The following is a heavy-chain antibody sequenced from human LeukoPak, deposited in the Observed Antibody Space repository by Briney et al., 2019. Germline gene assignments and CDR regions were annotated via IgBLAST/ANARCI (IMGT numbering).Heavy chain of an antibody. V-gene: IGHV3-23*01. CDR2: ISGSGGST. Sequence: GGSLRLSCAASGFTFSSYAMSWVRQAPGKGLEWVSAISGSGGSTYYADSVKGRFTISRDNSKNTLYLQMNSLRAEDTAVYYCAKGVTIAVAEAYDYWGQGTLVTVSS. CDR1: GFTFSSYA. D-gene: IGHD6-19*01. J-gene: IGHJ4*02. CDR3: AKGVTIAVAEAYDY.